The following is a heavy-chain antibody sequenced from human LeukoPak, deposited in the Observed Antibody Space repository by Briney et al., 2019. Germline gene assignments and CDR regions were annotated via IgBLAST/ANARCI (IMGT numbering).Heavy chain of an antibody. D-gene: IGHD4-23*01. CDR1: GFTFSSYW. J-gene: IGHJ4*02. CDR3: ARSGGNFDH. Sequence: GGPLRLSCAASGFTFSSYWMHWVRQAPGKGLVWVSHINSDGSSTNYADSVKGRFTISRDNAKNTLYLQMNSLRAEDTAVYYCARSGGNFDHWGQGTLVTVSS. V-gene: IGHV3-74*01. CDR2: INSDGSST.